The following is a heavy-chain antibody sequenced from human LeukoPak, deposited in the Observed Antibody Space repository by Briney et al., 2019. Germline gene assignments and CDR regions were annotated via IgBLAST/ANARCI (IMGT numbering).Heavy chain of an antibody. D-gene: IGHD5/OR15-5a*01. CDR1: GFTFSSYS. V-gene: IGHV3-48*01. CDR3: ARSVFQGAFDI. J-gene: IGHJ3*02. Sequence: GXXLRLSCAASGFTFSSYSMNWVRQAPGKGLEWVSYISSSSSTIQYADYVKGRFTISRDNAKDSLYLQMNSLRAEDTAVYFCARSVFQGAFDIWGQGTLVTVSS. CDR2: ISSSSSTI.